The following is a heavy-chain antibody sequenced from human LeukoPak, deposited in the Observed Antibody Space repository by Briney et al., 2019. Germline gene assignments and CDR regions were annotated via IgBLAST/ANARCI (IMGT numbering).Heavy chain of an antibody. V-gene: IGHV3-48*02. CDR3: ARDDVGFGEWPDY. J-gene: IGHJ4*02. CDR1: GFTFSTYS. CDR2: ISSSTTTI. Sequence: GGSLGLSCAASGFTFSTYSMNWVRQAPGKGLEWISYISSSTTTIYYADSVKGRFTISRDNAQNSLYLQMTSLRDEDTAVYYCARDDVGFGEWPDYWGQGTLVTVSS. D-gene: IGHD3-10*01.